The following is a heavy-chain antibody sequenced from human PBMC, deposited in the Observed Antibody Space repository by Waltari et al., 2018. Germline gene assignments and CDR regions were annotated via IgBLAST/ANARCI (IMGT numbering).Heavy chain of an antibody. D-gene: IGHD2-15*01. V-gene: IGHV4-34*01. CDR1: GGSFSGYY. J-gene: IGHJ4*02. CDR3: ARDLRLDYCSGGSCYPNDY. CDR2: INHSGST. Sequence: QVQLQQWGAGLLKPSETLSLTCAVYGGSFSGYYWSWLRQPPGKGLEWIGEINHSGSTNYNPSLKSRVTISVDTSKNQFSLKLSSVTAADTAVYYCARDLRLDYCSGGSCYPNDYWGQGTLVTVSS.